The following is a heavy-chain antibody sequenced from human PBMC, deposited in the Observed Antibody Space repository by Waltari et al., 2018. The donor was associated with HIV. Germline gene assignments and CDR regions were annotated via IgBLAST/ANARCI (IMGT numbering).Heavy chain of an antibody. Sequence: QVQLVQSGAEVKKPGASVKVSCKASGYTFTGYYMNRVRQAPGQGLEWMGWINPNSGGTNYAQKFQGWVTMTRDTSISTAYMELSRLRSDDTAVYYCARSPNYSGSYRVFDYWGQGTLVTVSS. CDR2: INPNSGGT. D-gene: IGHD1-26*01. CDR1: GYTFTGYY. J-gene: IGHJ4*02. CDR3: ARSPNYSGSYRVFDY. V-gene: IGHV1-2*04.